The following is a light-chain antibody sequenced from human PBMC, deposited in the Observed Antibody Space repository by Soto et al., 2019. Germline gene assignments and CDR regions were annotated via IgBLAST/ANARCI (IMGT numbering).Light chain of an antibody. CDR3: VAWDCSLNGYV. Sequence: QSVLTQPPSASGTPGQRVSISCSGRASDIGTNTVNWYQQFPGTAPKLLLHSNDQRPSGVPDRFSGSKSGTSASLAISGLQSEDEADYYCVAWDCSLNGYVFGTGTKLTVL. J-gene: IGLJ1*01. CDR1: ASDIGTNT. CDR2: SND. V-gene: IGLV1-44*01.